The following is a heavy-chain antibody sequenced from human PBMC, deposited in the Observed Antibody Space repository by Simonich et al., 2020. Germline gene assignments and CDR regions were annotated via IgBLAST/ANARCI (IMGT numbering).Heavy chain of an antibody. Sequence: QVQLVESGGGVVQPGRSLRLSCAASGFTFSSYAMHWVRQAPGKGLEGGAIISYNESNKYSADSVKGRFTISRDNSKNTLYLQMNSLRAEDTAVYYCARDGERYCGGDCYSYFDYWGQGTLVTVSS. D-gene: IGHD2-21*02. CDR3: ARDGERYCGGDCYSYFDY. V-gene: IGHV3-30*07. CDR1: GFTFSSYA. CDR2: ISYNESNK. J-gene: IGHJ4*02.